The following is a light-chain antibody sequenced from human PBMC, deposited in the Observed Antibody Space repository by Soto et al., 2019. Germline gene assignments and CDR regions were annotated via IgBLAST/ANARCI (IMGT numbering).Light chain of an antibody. CDR3: QQYGDSPPMYT. V-gene: IGKV3-20*01. J-gene: IGKJ2*01. CDR2: GAS. Sequence: EIVMTQSPATLSVSPGERATLSCRASQSVSSNLAWYQQRPGQAPRLLIFGASNRATGIPDRFSGSGSGTDFTLSISRLEPEDFAVYYCQQYGDSPPMYTFGQGTKV. CDR1: QSVSSN.